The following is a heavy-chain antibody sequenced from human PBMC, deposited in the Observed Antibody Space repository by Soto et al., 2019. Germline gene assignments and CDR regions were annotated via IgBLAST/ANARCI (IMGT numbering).Heavy chain of an antibody. Sequence: ASVKVSCTASGYNFTSYGSSWVRQAPGQGLEWMGWISAYTGNTKYAPKFQGRVTMTTDTSTTTAYLELRSLRSDDTAVYYCLWGSSEFDYWGQGTLVTVSS. V-gene: IGHV1-18*01. D-gene: IGHD3-16*01. CDR3: LWGSSEFDY. J-gene: IGHJ4*02. CDR2: ISAYTGNT. CDR1: GYNFTSYG.